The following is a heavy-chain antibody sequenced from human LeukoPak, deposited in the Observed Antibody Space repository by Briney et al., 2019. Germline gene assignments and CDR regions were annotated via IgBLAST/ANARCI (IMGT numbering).Heavy chain of an antibody. Sequence: GGSLRLSCAASGFTFSSYSMNWVRQAPGKGLEWVPSISSSSSYIYYADSVKGRFTISRDNDKNSLYLQMNSLRAEDTAVYYCAIKYYYDSSGYPFYWGQGTLVTVSS. CDR2: ISSSSSYI. CDR3: AIKYYYDSSGYPFY. V-gene: IGHV3-21*01. D-gene: IGHD3-22*01. CDR1: GFTFSSYS. J-gene: IGHJ4*02.